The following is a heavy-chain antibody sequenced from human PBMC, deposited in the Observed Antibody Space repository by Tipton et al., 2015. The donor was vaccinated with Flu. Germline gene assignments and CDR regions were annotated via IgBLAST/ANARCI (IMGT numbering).Heavy chain of an antibody. CDR3: ARRHCSGGICYYGMDV. Sequence: VQSGAEVKKPGASVKVSCKASGYTFTSYGISWVRQAPGQGLEWMGWIRTYNGNTNYAQKFQGRVTMTTDTSTSTAYMELRSLRSDDTAVYYCARRHCSGGICYYGMDVWGQGTTVTVSS. D-gene: IGHD2-15*01. J-gene: IGHJ6*02. CDR1: GYTFTSYG. V-gene: IGHV1-18*01. CDR2: IRTYNGNT.